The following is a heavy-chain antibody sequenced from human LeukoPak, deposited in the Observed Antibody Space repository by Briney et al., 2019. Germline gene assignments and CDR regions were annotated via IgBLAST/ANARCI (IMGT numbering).Heavy chain of an antibody. CDR1: GFTFSSYA. CDR3: AKDPYDILTGFDY. D-gene: IGHD3-9*01. CDR2: ISGSGGST. Sequence: GGSLRLSCAASGFTFSSYAMSWVRQAPGKGLKWVSAISGSGGSTYYADSVKGRFTISRDNSKNTLYLQMNSLRAEDTAVYYCAKDPYDILTGFDYWGQGTLVTVSS. V-gene: IGHV3-23*01. J-gene: IGHJ4*02.